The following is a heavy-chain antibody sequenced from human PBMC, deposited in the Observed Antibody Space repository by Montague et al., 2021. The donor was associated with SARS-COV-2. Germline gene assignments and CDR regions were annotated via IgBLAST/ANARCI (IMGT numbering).Heavy chain of an antibody. V-gene: IGHV4-39*01. CDR1: GDSIRNSDYS. CDR3: ATRTRYPQNDFGF. J-gene: IGHJ4*02. CDR2: IYNGGTT. Sequence: SETLSLTCTVSGDSIRNSDYSWGWVRQPPGKGLEWSGNIYNGGTTFYNPSLKSRVTIFVDTSKNQFSLKLSFVTAAGTAVYYCATRTRYPQNDFGFWGQGTLVSVSS. D-gene: IGHD2-15*01.